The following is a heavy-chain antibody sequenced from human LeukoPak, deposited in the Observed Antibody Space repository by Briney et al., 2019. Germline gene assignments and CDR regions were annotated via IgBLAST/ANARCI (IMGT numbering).Heavy chain of an antibody. Sequence: SETLSLTCTVSGGSISSYYWSWIRQPAGKGLEWIGRIYTSGSTNYNPSLKSRVTMSVDTSKNQFSLKLSSVTAADTAVYYCARRVYDFWSGYLDYWGQGTLVTVSS. D-gene: IGHD3-3*01. J-gene: IGHJ4*02. V-gene: IGHV4-4*07. CDR1: GGSISSYY. CDR3: ARRVYDFWSGYLDY. CDR2: IYTSGST.